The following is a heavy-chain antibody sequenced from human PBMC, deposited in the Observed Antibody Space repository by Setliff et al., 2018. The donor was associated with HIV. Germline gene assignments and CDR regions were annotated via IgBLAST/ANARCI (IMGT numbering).Heavy chain of an antibody. J-gene: IGHJ4*02. D-gene: IGHD6-19*01. V-gene: IGHV1-18*01. Sequence: ASVKVSCKASGYTFTNYGITWLRQAPGQGPEWMGWISTYSGSTKYAENLQGRVTMTTDTSTSTAYMELRSLRSDDTAMYYCARKYTGGPLDYWGQGTLVTVSS. CDR1: GYTFTNYG. CDR2: ISTYSGST. CDR3: ARKYTGGPLDY.